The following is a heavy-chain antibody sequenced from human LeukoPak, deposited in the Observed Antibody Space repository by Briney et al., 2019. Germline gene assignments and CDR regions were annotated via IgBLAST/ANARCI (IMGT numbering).Heavy chain of an antibody. CDR3: ASSPLPAAMDGGWFDP. CDR1: GFTFSSYA. V-gene: IGHV3-23*01. CDR2: ISGSGGST. J-gene: IGHJ5*02. D-gene: IGHD2-2*01. Sequence: PGGSLRLSCAASGFTFSSYAMSWVRQAPGKGLEWVSAISGSGGSTYYADSVKGRFTISRDNSKNTLYLQMNSLRAEDTAVYYCASSPLPAAMDGGWFDPWGQGTLVTVSS.